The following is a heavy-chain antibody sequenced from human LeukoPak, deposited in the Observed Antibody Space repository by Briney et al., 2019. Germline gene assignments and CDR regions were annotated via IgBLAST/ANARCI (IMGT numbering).Heavy chain of an antibody. J-gene: IGHJ4*02. CDR1: GFTSNDYH. CDR3: ASGRDIEVAGPGGYFDH. V-gene: IGHV3-11*01. D-gene: IGHD6-19*01. CDR2: ISPGGGDI. Sequence: PGGSLRLSCAASGFTSNDYHMNWIRQAPGKGLEWISYISPGGGDIYFADSVKGRFTLSRDNAKNSLYLQVSSLTAEDTAVYYCASGRDIEVAGPGGYFDHWGQGTLVTVSS.